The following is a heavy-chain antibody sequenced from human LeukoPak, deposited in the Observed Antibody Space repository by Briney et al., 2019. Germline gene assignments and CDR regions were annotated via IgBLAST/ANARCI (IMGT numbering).Heavy chain of an antibody. CDR3: AAVAGTGDY. CDR2: ISWNSGSI. J-gene: IGHJ4*02. V-gene: IGHV3-9*01. D-gene: IGHD6-19*01. CDR1: GFTFSSYA. Sequence: SLRLSCAASGFTFSSYAMSWVRQAPGKGLEWVSGISWNSGSIGYADSVKGRFTISRDNAKNSLYLQMNSLRAEDTALYYCAAVAGTGDYWGQGTLVTVSS.